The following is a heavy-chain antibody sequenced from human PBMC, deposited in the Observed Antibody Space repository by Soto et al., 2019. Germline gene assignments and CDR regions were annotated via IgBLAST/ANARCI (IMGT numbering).Heavy chain of an antibody. D-gene: IGHD6-13*01. Sequence: PTETVSLTCAFYGGSFSGYYWSWIRQPPGKGLEWIGEINHSGSTNYNPSLKSRVTISVDTSKNQFSLKLSSVTAADTAVYYCARWMYSSSWYTYSYGMAVSGQAPTVSVS. J-gene: IGHJ6*02. V-gene: IGHV4-34*01. CDR2: INHSGST. CDR3: ARWMYSSSWYTYSYGMAV. CDR1: GGSFSGYY.